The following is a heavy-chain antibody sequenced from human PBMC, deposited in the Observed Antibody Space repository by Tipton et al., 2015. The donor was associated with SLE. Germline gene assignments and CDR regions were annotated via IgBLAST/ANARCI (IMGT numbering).Heavy chain of an antibody. CDR3: ATIGVSSGWDY. D-gene: IGHD6-19*01. Sequence: SLRLSCVASGFTFSSFEMNWVRQAPGKGLEWVSYISSSGETMFYADSVKGRFTISRDSAKSSLYLQMNSLRAEDTAVYYCATIGVSSGWDYWGQGTLVTVSS. J-gene: IGHJ4*02. V-gene: IGHV3-48*03. CDR2: ISSSGETM. CDR1: GFTFSSFE.